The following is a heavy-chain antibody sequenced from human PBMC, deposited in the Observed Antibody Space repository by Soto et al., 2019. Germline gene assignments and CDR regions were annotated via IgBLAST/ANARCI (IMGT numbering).Heavy chain of an antibody. D-gene: IGHD3-22*01. J-gene: IGHJ5*02. CDR3: ARDSFDSSDYTTNWFDP. V-gene: IGHV4-39*01. CDR2: IYHTGNA. Sequence: PSETLSLTCSVSGDSISNSRFYWAWIRQPPGEGLEWIGSIYHTGNAYYNPSLKSRVTISVDTSKNQFSLKLTSVTAADAVLYYCARDSFDSSDYTTNWFDPWGQGTLVTVSS. CDR1: GDSISNSRFY.